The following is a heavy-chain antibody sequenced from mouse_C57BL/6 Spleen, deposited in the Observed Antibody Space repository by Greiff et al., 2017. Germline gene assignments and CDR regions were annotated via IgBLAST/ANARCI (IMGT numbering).Heavy chain of an antibody. CDR3: ARPSTVVAYYFDY. CDR2: IYPGDGDA. V-gene: IGHV1-82*01. CDR1: GYAFSSSW. D-gene: IGHD1-1*01. J-gene: IGHJ2*01. Sequence: VQLQESGPELVKPGASVKISCKASGYAFSSSWMNWVKQRPGKGLEWIGRIYPGDGDANYNGKFKGKATLTADKSSSTAYMPLSSLTSEDSAVYFCARPSTVVAYYFDYWGQGTTLTVSS.